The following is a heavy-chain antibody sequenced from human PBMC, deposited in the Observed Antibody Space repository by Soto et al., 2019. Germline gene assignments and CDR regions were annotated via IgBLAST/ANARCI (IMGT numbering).Heavy chain of an antibody. J-gene: IGHJ4*02. V-gene: IGHV4-4*02. CDR3: ARETDGGNSGRADY. CDR1: GGSISSSNW. CDR2: IYHSGNT. Sequence: NPSETLSLTCAVSGGSISSSNWWSWVRQPPGKGLEWIGEIYHSGNTNYNPSLKSRVTISVDKSKNQFSLKLSSVTAADTAVYYCARETDGGNSGRADYWGQGTLVTGSS. D-gene: IGHD2-21*02.